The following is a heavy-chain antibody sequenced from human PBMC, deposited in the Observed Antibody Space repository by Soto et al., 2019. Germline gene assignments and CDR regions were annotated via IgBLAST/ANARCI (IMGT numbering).Heavy chain of an antibody. CDR1: GFTFSSYG. CDR2: IWYDGSNK. J-gene: IGHJ4*02. V-gene: IGHV3-33*01. CDR3: ARGGGDDYGDYKDFDY. Sequence: QVQLVESGGGVVQPGRSLRLSCAASGFTFSSYGMHWVRQAPGKGLEWVAVIWYDGSNKYYADSVKGRFTISRENSKKTLELQMNSLSAEATAVYYCARGGGDDYGDYKDFDYWGQGTLVTVSS. D-gene: IGHD4-17*01.